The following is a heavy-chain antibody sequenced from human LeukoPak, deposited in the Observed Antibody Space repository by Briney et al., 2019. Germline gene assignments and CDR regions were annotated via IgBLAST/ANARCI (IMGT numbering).Heavy chain of an antibody. Sequence: PGRSLRLSCAASGFTFDDYAMHWVRQAPGKGLEWVSGISWNSGSIGYADSVKGRFTISRDNAKNSLYLQMNSLRAEDTALYYCAKDISAAAGNGWLDYWGQGTLVTVSS. CDR3: AKDISAAAGNGWLDY. J-gene: IGHJ4*02. CDR1: GFTFDDYA. V-gene: IGHV3-9*01. D-gene: IGHD6-13*01. CDR2: ISWNSGSI.